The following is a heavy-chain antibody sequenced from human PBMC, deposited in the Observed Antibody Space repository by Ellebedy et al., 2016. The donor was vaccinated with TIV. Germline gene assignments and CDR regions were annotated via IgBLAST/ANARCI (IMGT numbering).Heavy chain of an antibody. Sequence: MPSETLSLTCAVYGGSFSGYYWSWIRQPPGKGLEWIGEINHSGSTNYNPSLKSRVTISVDTSKNQFSLKLSSVTAADTAVYYCARGAPGRWLQFDYWGQGTLVTVSS. CDR1: GGSFSGYY. J-gene: IGHJ4*02. V-gene: IGHV4-34*01. CDR3: ARGAPGRWLQFDY. CDR2: INHSGST. D-gene: IGHD5-24*01.